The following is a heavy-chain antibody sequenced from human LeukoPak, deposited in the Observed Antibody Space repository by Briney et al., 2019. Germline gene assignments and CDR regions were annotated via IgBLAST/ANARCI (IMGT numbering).Heavy chain of an antibody. D-gene: IGHD6-13*01. CDR1: GYTFTNYA. J-gene: IGHJ4*02. CDR2: INTNTGNP. V-gene: IGHV7-4-1*02. Sequence: GPVVVSLKASGYTFTNYAIKLGGQGPGQGLEWMGWINTNTGNPTYAQGFTGRYVFSLDTSVSTAYLQISSLKAEDTAVYYCARRQQLDYWGQGTLVTVSS. CDR3: ARRQQLDY.